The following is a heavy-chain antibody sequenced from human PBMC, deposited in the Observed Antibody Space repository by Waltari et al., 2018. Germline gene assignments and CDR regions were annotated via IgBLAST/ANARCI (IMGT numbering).Heavy chain of an antibody. Sequence: QVQLQESGPGLVKPSETLSLACSVSGGSISRGSYYWSWVRQPAGKGLEWVGYIYTGGNTNYNPSLMGRVTISVDTSKNQFSLKLSSVTAADTAVYYCARVPSGDLVDSWGQGTLVTVSS. CDR2: IYTGGNT. V-gene: IGHV4-61*09. CDR1: GGSISRGSYY. D-gene: IGHD3-10*01. CDR3: ARVPSGDLVDS. J-gene: IGHJ4*02.